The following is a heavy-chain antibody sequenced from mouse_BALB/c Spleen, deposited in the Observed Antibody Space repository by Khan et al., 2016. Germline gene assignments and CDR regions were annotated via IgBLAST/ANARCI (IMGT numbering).Heavy chain of an antibody. D-gene: IGHD2-10*01. CDR1: GFTFNTNA. J-gene: IGHJ3*01. V-gene: IGHV10S3*01. CDR2: IRSKSYNYAT. Sequence: EVQLLETGGGLVQPKGSLKLSCAASGFTFNTNAMNWVRQAPGKGLEWVARIRSKSYNYATCYADSVKDRFTISRDDSQSMLYLQMNNLKTEDTAMYFCVTYFFAYWGQGTLVTVSA. CDR3: VTYFFAY.